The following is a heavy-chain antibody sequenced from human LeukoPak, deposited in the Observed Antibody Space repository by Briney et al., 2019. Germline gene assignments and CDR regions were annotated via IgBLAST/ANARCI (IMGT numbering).Heavy chain of an antibody. Sequence: GGSLRLSCAASGFTFSNYAMSWVRQAPGKGLEWVSGISGSGGSTYYADSVKGRLTISRDNAKNSLYLQMNSLRAEDTAVYYCARGGSLDVWGQGTTVTVSS. CDR2: ISGSGGST. D-gene: IGHD6-13*01. V-gene: IGHV3-23*01. CDR1: GFTFSNYA. CDR3: ARGGSLDV. J-gene: IGHJ6*02.